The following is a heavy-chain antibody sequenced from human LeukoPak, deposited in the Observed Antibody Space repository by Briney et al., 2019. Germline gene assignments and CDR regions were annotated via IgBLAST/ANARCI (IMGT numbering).Heavy chain of an antibody. V-gene: IGHV1-2*02. CDR1: GYTFTSYG. CDR2: INPNSGGT. D-gene: IGHD3-10*01. J-gene: IGHJ6*03. CDR3: ARDSTWFEIYYYMDV. Sequence: ASVKVSCKASGYTFTSYGISWVRQAPGQGLEWMGWINPNSGGTNYAQKFQGRVTMTRDTSISTAYMELSRLRSDDTAVYYCARDSTWFEIYYYMDVWGKGTTVTVSS.